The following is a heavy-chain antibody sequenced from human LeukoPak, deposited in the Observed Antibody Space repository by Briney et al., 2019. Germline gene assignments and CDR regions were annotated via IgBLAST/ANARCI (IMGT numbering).Heavy chain of an antibody. CDR2: IYYSGST. D-gene: IGHD3-3*01. J-gene: IGHJ5*02. CDR1: GGSISGYY. Sequence: SETLSLTCTVSGGSISGYYWSWVRQPPGKGLEWIGYIYYSGSTNYNRSLKSRVTISVDTSKNQFSLKLSSVTAADTAVYYCARGAHLGNSDFWSGYYTRWFDPWGQGTLVTVSS. CDR3: ARGAHLGNSDFWSGYYTRWFDP. V-gene: IGHV4-59*01.